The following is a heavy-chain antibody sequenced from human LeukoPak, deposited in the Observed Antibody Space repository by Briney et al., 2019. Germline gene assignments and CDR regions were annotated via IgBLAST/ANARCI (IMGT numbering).Heavy chain of an antibody. CDR1: GGSFSGYY. J-gene: IGHJ5*02. D-gene: IGHD2-15*01. CDR3: ARGRFGYCSGGSCWKEFDP. Sequence: SETLSLTCAVYGGSFSGYYWSWIRQPPGKGLEWIGEINHSGSTNYNPSLKSRVTISVDTSKNQFSLKLSSVTAADTAVYYCARGRFGYCSGGSCWKEFDPWGQGTLVTVSS. CDR2: INHSGST. V-gene: IGHV4-34*01.